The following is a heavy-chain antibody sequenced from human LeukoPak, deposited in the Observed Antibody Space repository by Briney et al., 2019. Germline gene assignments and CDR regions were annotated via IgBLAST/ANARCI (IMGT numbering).Heavy chain of an antibody. Sequence: ASVKVSCKASGYTFTSYGISWVRQAPGQGLEWMGWISAYNGNTNYAQKLQGRVTMTTDTSTSTAYMELRSLRSDDTAVYYCARVSSTDFWSGYYDYYYYYMDVWGKGTTVTVSS. V-gene: IGHV1-18*01. CDR3: ARVSSTDFWSGYYDYYYYYMDV. D-gene: IGHD3-3*01. J-gene: IGHJ6*03. CDR1: GYTFTSYG. CDR2: ISAYNGNT.